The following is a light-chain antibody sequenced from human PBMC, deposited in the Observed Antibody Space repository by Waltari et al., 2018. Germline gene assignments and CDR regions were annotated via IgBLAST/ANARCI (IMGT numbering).Light chain of an antibody. V-gene: IGLV1-40*01. CDR2: GSI. CDR3: QSYDISLSGWV. J-gene: IGLJ3*02. Sequence: QSVLTQPPAVSGAPGQRVSIFCAGSSSNIGAAYHVNWYQQLPGTAPKPLIYGSINRPSGVPDRFSGSRSDTSASLAITGLQAEDEADYYCQSYDISLSGWVFGGGTKLTVL. CDR1: SSNIGAAYH.